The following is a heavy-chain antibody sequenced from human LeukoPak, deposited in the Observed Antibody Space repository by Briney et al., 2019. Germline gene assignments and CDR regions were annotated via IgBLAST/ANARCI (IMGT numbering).Heavy chain of an antibody. D-gene: IGHD1-26*01. J-gene: IGHJ3*02. Sequence: ASVKVSCKASGYTFTGYYMHWVRQAPGQGLEWMGWINPNSGGTNYAQKFQGRVTMTRDTSISTAYVELSRLRSDDTAVYYCARGHSGSYYAFDIWGQGTMVTVSS. CDR1: GYTFTGYY. CDR3: ARGHSGSYYAFDI. V-gene: IGHV1-2*02. CDR2: INPNSGGT.